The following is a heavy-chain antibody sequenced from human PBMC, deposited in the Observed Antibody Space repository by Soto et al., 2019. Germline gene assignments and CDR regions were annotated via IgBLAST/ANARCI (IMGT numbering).Heavy chain of an antibody. CDR1: GFTFSSYG. V-gene: IGHV3-33*01. J-gene: IGHJ2*01. D-gene: IGHD2-21*02. CDR3: ASEGLPVVTPTPPSCYFDL. Sequence: PGGSLRLACAASGFTFSSYGMHWVRQAPGKGLDWVAGIWVDGSNKYYADSVKGRFTISRDNSKNTLYLQMNSLRAEDTALYYCASEGLPVVTPTPPSCYFDLWGRGALVTVSS. CDR2: IWVDGSNK.